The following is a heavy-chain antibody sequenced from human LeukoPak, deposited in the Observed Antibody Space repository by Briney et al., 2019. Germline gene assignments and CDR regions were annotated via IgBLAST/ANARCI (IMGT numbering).Heavy chain of an antibody. CDR1: GFTFSSYS. CDR3: ARGGITIFGEATTPFDY. Sequence: GGSLRLSCAASGFTFSSYSMNWVRQAPGKGLEWVSYISSSSSIIYYADSVKGRFTISRDNAKNSLYLQMNSLRAEDTAVYYCARGGITIFGEATTPFDYWGQGTLVTVSS. V-gene: IGHV3-48*01. CDR2: ISSSSSII. D-gene: IGHD3-3*01. J-gene: IGHJ4*02.